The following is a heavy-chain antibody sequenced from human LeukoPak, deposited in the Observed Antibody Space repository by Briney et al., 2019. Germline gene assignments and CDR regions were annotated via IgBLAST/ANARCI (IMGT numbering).Heavy chain of an antibody. J-gene: IGHJ6*02. Sequence: ASVKVSCKASGYTFTSYGISWVRQAPGQGLEWMGWISAYNGNTNYAQKLQGRVTMTTDTSTSTAYMELRSLRPDDTAVYYCARVVPRTTYYYYYGMDVWGQGTTVTVSS. CDR2: ISAYNGNT. CDR3: ARVVPRTTYYYYYGMDV. V-gene: IGHV1-18*01. D-gene: IGHD1-14*01. CDR1: GYTFTSYG.